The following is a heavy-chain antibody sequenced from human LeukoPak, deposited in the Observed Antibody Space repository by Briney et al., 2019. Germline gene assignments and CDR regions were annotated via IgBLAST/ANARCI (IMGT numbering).Heavy chain of an antibody. V-gene: IGHV4-34*01. CDR3: ARSTWNFDY. CDR1: GGSISGYY. CDR2: INHSGST. D-gene: IGHD2-2*01. J-gene: IGHJ4*02. Sequence: SETLSLTCAVYGGSISGYYWSWIRQPPGKGLEWIGEINHSGSTNYNPSLKSRVTISVDTSKNQFSLKLSSVTAADTAVYYCARSTWNFDYWGQGTLVTVSS.